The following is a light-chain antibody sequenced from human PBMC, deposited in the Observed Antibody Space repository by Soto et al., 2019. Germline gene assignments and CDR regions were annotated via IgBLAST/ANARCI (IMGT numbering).Light chain of an antibody. J-gene: IGKJ5*01. CDR1: QSVSIL. CDR3: QKYGDSSIT. Sequence: EIVMTQSPATLSVSPGERATLSCRSSQSVSILLAWYQQKPGQAPRLLIHGATTRATGIPARFSGSGSGIDFALTISRLEPEDFAVYYCQKYGDSSITFGQGTRLEIK. V-gene: IGKV3-15*01. CDR2: GAT.